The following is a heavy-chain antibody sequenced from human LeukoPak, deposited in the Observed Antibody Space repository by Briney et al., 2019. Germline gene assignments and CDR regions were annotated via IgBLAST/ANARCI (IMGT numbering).Heavy chain of an antibody. CDR3: ARRPPYWYFDL. J-gene: IGHJ2*01. Sequence: SETLSLTCAVSGYSISSGYYWGWIRQPPGKGLEWIGIIYHSGSTYYNPSLKGRVTISVDTSKNQFSLMLSSVTAADTAVYYCARRPPYWYFDLWGRGTLVTVSS. V-gene: IGHV4-38-2*01. CDR1: GYSISSGYY. CDR2: IYHSGST.